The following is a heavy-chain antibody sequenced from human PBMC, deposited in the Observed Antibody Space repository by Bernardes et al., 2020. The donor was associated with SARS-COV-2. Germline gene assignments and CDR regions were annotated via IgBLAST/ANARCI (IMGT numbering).Heavy chain of an antibody. D-gene: IGHD3-3*01. Sequence: GGSLRLSCTASGFNFSDFGMHWVRQAPGKGLEWVAFISFDGGRILYGDSVRGQLTITRDNSNKAVYLEMDRLRSEDTAVYYCAKDPYYDFWSGYYLDYWGQGTLVTVSS. CDR1: GFNFSDFG. CDR2: ISFDGGRI. V-gene: IGHV3-30*02. CDR3: AKDPYYDFWSGYYLDY. J-gene: IGHJ4*02.